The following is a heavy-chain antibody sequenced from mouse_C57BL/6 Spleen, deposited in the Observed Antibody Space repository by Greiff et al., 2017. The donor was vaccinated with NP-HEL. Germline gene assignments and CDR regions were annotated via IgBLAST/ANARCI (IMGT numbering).Heavy chain of an antibody. J-gene: IGHJ4*01. D-gene: IGHD1-1*01. CDR2: IYPGSGST. V-gene: IGHV1-55*01. CDR3: ARVPYYYGSSPYAMDY. CDR1: GYTFTSYW. Sequence: VQLQQPGAELVKPGASVKMSCKASGYTFTSYWITWVKQRPGQGLAWIGDIYPGSGSTNYNEKFKSKATLTVDTSSSTAYMQLSSLTSEDSAVYYCARVPYYYGSSPYAMDYWGQGTSVTVSS.